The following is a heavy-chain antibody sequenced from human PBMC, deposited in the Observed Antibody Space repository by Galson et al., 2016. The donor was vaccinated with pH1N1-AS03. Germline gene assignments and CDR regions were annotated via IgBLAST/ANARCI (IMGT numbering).Heavy chain of an antibody. CDR1: GFTFSDYG. V-gene: IGHV3-33*08. J-gene: IGHJ3*01. D-gene: IGHD6-13*01. CDR2: IWHDGSNK. CDR3: VWTIAAANLPQSYGFDV. Sequence: SLRLSCAASGFTFSDYGMHWVRQAPGKGLEWVAIIWHDGSNKFYADSVKGRFTISRDNSKNTLYLEMKSLRVEDTAVYYCVWTIAAANLPQSYGFDVWGQEQRSPSLQ.